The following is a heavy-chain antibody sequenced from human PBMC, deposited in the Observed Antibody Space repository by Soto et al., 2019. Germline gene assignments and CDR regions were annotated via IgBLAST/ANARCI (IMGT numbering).Heavy chain of an antibody. CDR1: GFTFSSYG. CDR2: MSYDGSHE. D-gene: IGHD2-21*01. CDR3: AKGSVLRVVEAPLAILGGVDV. V-gene: IGHV3-33*06. J-gene: IGHJ1*01. Sequence: GGSLRLSCVASGFTFSSYGMHWVRQAPGKGLEWVAVMSYDGSHEYYADSVKGRFTISRDNSKTILYLQMNSLRLEDTAVYYCAKGSVLRVVEAPLAILGGVDVWGQGTLVTVSS.